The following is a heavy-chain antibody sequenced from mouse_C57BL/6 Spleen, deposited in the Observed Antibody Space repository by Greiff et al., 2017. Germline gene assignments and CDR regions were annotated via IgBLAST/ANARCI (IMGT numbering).Heavy chain of an antibody. CDR2: INYDGSST. Sequence: EVMLVESEGGLVQPGSSMKLSCTASGFTFSDYYMAWVRQVPEKGLEWVANINYDGSSTYYLDSLKSRFIISRDNAKNILYLQMSSLKSEDTATYYCARETTVVGAFDYWGQGTTLTVSS. CDR1: GFTFSDYY. V-gene: IGHV5-16*01. D-gene: IGHD1-1*01. J-gene: IGHJ2*01. CDR3: ARETTVVGAFDY.